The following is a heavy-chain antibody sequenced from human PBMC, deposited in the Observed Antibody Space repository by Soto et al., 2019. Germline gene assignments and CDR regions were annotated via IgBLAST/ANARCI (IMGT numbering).Heavy chain of an antibody. CDR1: AASFSKYY. CDR3: ASVTFGGIVLAH. J-gene: IGHJ4*02. Sequence: KPSETLSLTCTVSAASFSKYYWTWIRQPPGKGLEWIGYIYFNGNTKYNPSLEGRLTISIDTSKKEFSLKLTSVTAADAAVYYCASVTFGGIVLAHRGQGTLVTVSS. V-gene: IGHV4-59*01. CDR2: IYFNGNT. D-gene: IGHD3-16*01.